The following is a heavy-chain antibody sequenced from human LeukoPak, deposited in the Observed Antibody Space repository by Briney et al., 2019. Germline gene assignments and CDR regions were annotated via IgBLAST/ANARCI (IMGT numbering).Heavy chain of an antibody. CDR2: IDRDGNIT. J-gene: IGHJ4*02. D-gene: IGHD3-22*01. CDR1: GFSFSSYY. Sequence: GGSLRLSCAASGFSFSSYYIHWVRQAPGKGLVWVSRIDRDGNITTYADSVKGRFTISRDNAKNTLYLQMNSLRAEDTAVYYCARISYDSSGYYDYWGQGTLVTVSS. V-gene: IGHV3-74*01. CDR3: ARISYDSSGYYDY.